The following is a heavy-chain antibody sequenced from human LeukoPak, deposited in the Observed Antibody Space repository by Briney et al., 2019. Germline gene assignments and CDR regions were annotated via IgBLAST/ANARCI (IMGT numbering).Heavy chain of an antibody. Sequence: ASVKVSCKASGYTFTGYYMHWVRQAPGQGLEWMGGIIPIFGTANYAQKFRGRVTITADESTSTAYMELSSLRSEDTAVYYCARGMLGVAGTYYFDYWGQGTLVTVSS. CDR1: GYTFTGYY. CDR3: ARGMLGVAGTYYFDY. V-gene: IGHV1-69*13. J-gene: IGHJ4*02. D-gene: IGHD6-19*01. CDR2: IIPIFGTA.